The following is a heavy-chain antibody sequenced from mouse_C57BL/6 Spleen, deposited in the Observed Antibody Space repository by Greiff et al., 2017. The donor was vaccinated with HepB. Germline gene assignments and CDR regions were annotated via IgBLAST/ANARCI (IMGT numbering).Heavy chain of an antibody. CDR2: ISSGSSTI. J-gene: IGHJ4*01. D-gene: IGHD2-4*01. CDR1: GFTFSDYG. V-gene: IGHV5-17*01. CDR3: ARPDYDDAMDY. Sequence: EVQVVESGGGLVKPGGSLKLSCAASGFTFSDYGMHWVRQAPEKGLEWVAYISSGSSTIYYADTVKGRFTISRDNAKNTLFLQMTSLRSEDTAMYYCARPDYDDAMDYWGQGTSVTVSS.